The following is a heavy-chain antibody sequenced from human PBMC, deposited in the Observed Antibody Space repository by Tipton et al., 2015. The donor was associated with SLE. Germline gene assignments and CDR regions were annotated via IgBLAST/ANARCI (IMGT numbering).Heavy chain of an antibody. D-gene: IGHD2-21*01. CDR2: IHYDGTA. V-gene: IGHV4-31*03. J-gene: IGHJ3*02. CDR3: AREVITISDSDAFDI. Sequence: TLSLTCTVSGGSISSHYWSWLRQHPGKGLEWIAYIHYDGTAFYNPSLKSRVTILVDTSKNQFSLRLTSVTAAGTAVYYCAREVITISDSDAFDIWGQGTMITVSS. CDR1: GGSISSHY.